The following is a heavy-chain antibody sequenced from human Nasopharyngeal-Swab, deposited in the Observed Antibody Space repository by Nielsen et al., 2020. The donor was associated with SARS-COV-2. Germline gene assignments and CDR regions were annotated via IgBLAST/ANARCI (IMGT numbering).Heavy chain of an antibody. CDR3: ARDGVTIFGVVGYYYYMDV. Sequence: GESLKISCAASGFTFSSYSMNWVRQAPGKGLEWVSSISSSSSYIYYADSVKGRFTISRDNAKNSLYLQMNSLGAEDTAVYYCARDGVTIFGVVGYYYYMDVWGKGITVTVSS. J-gene: IGHJ6*03. CDR1: GFTFSSYS. D-gene: IGHD3-3*01. CDR2: ISSSSSYI. V-gene: IGHV3-21*01.